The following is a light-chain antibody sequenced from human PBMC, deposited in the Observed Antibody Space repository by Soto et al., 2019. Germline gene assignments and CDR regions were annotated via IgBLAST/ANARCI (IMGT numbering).Light chain of an antibody. Sequence: QSALTQPASVSGSPGQSIAISCTGTSSDVGAYNSVSWYQQHPGRAPKLMIHDVSDRPSGVSNRFSGSKSGNTASLTISGLQAEDEADYSCSSYTSSSTYVFGTGTKLTVL. CDR1: SSDVGAYNS. V-gene: IGLV2-14*03. CDR2: DVS. J-gene: IGLJ1*01. CDR3: SSYTSSSTYV.